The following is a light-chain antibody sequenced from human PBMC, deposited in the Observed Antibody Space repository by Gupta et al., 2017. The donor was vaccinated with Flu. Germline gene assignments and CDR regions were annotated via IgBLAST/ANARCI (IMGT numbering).Light chain of an antibody. V-gene: IGKV1-5*03. Sequence: DIQMTQALSTLSASVGDRVTIPCRASQSISSWLAWFQQKPGKAPKLLIYKASSLERGVPSRFSGSGSGTEFTLTISSLQPDDFATYYCQQYHSYPWTFGQGTKVEFK. CDR2: KAS. J-gene: IGKJ1*01. CDR3: QQYHSYPWT. CDR1: QSISSW.